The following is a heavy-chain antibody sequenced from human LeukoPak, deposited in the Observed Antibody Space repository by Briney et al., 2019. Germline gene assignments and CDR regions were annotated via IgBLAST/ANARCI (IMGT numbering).Heavy chain of an antibody. CDR1: GFTFSSYR. J-gene: IGHJ6*03. CDR3: ARSKPWGYCSGGSCYPTYYYYYYMDV. V-gene: IGHV3-21*01. CDR2: ISSSSNYI. D-gene: IGHD2-15*01. Sequence: GGSLRLSCAASGFTFSSYRMNWVRQAQGRGLEWVSSISSSSNYIYYVDSVKGRFTISRDNAKNSLFLQMNSLRAEDTAVYFCARSKPWGYCSGGSCYPTYYYYYYMDVWGKGTTVTVSS.